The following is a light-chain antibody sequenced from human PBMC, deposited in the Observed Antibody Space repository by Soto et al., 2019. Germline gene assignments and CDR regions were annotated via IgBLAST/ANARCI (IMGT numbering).Light chain of an antibody. CDR2: VGS. Sequence: DIVMTQSPLSLPVTPGEPASISCRSSQSLLHSNGNNYLDWYLQKPGQSPQLLIYVGSNRASGGPDRFSGSGAGTDYTMKIRRVEAEDVGVYYFLQAQRTPWEFGQGTKVEIK. CDR1: QSLLHSNGNNY. V-gene: IGKV2-28*01. CDR3: LQAQRTPWE. J-gene: IGKJ1*01.